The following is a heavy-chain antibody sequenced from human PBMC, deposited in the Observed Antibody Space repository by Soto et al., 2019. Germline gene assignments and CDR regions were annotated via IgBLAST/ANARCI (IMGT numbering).Heavy chain of an antibody. D-gene: IGHD2-15*01. CDR1: GGTFSTYT. J-gene: IGHJ4*02. Sequence: QVQLVQSGAEVKKPGSSVKVSCKASGGTFSTYTISWVRQAPGQGLEWMGRIIPILGIANYAQKFQGRVTITADKSTSTAYMELSSLRSEDTAVYYCASAYCSGGSCYFDYWGQGTLDPVSS. V-gene: IGHV1-69*02. CDR3: ASAYCSGGSCYFDY. CDR2: IIPILGIA.